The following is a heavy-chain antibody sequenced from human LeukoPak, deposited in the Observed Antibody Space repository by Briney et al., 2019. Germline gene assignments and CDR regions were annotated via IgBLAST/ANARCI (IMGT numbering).Heavy chain of an antibody. V-gene: IGHV1-18*01. J-gene: IGHJ6*03. CDR2: ISAYNGNT. CDR3: ARRGGGYCTSTRCCCMDV. D-gene: IGHD2-2*01. Sequence: GASVKVSCEASGYTFTSYGISWVRQAPGQGLEWMGWISAYNGNTNYAQKLQGRVTMTTDTSTSTAYMELRTLRSDDTAVYYCARRGGGYCTSTRCCCMDVWGKGTTVTVSS. CDR1: GYTFTSYG.